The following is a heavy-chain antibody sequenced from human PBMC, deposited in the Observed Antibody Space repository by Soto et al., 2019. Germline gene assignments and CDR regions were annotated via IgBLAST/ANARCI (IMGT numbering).Heavy chain of an antibody. Sequence: QVQLVESGAGVVQPGSSLRLSCAASGFTFSSYGMHWVRQPPGKGLECVAVITYDGSNNYYADSVKGRFTISRDNSKKALYLQMNSLRAEDTAVYYCAKDADTAMVEDAFDIWGQGTMVTVSS. CDR1: GFTFSSYG. CDR3: AKDADTAMVEDAFDI. D-gene: IGHD5-18*01. CDR2: ITYDGSNN. J-gene: IGHJ3*02. V-gene: IGHV3-30*18.